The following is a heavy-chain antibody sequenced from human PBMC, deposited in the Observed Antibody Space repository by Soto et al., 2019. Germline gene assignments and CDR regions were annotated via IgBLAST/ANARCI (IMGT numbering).Heavy chain of an antibody. J-gene: IGHJ6*02. CDR1: GYTFTSYA. D-gene: IGHD2-2*02. V-gene: IGHV1-3*01. CDR2: INAGNGNT. CDR3: ARTRTGYCSSTSCYTPYYYHGMDV. Sequence: RASVKVSCKASGYTFTSYAMHWVRQAPGQRLEWMGWINAGNGNTKYSQKFQGRVTITRDTSASTAYMELSSLRSEDTAVYYCARTRTGYCSSTSCYTPYYYHGMDVWGQGTTVTVSS.